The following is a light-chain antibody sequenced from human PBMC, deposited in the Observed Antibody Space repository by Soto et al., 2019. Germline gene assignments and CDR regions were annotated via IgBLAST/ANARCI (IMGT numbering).Light chain of an antibody. J-gene: IGKJ1*01. CDR1: QSVSSY. CDR2: GAS. V-gene: IGKV3-20*01. Sequence: EIVLTQSPGTLSLSPGERATLSCGASQSVSSYLAWYQQQPGQAPRLLIYGASSRATGIPDRFSGSGSGTDFTLTISRLEPEDFAVYYCQQYCSSPRTFGQGTKVEIK. CDR3: QQYCSSPRT.